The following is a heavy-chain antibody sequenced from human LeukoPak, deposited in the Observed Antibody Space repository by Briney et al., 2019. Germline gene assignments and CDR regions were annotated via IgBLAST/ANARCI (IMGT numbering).Heavy chain of an antibody. D-gene: IGHD3-9*01. J-gene: IGHJ5*02. CDR3: ARDDYDILTGYYDNWFDP. CDR2: INPNSGGT. V-gene: IGHV1-2*02. Sequence: ASVKVSCKASGYTFTGYYMHWVRQAPGQGLEWMGWINPNSGGTNYAQKFQGRVTMTRDTSISTAYMELSRLRSDDTAVYYCARDDYDILTGYYDNWFDPWGQGTLVTVSS. CDR1: GYTFTGYY.